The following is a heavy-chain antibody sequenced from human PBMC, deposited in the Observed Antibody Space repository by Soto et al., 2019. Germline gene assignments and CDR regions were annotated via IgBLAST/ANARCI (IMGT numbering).Heavy chain of an antibody. V-gene: IGHV3-21*06. D-gene: IGHD3-10*01. Sequence: EVQLVESGGGLVPPGGSVRLSCAASGFMFSSYRMNWVRQAPGKGLEWVSSINSGGTYRYYADSVQGRFTISRNNARNSFYLQMNSLGVEDTAVYYCARDLTTYGSPHFDYWGQGTLVTVFS. CDR1: GFMFSSYR. CDR3: ARDLTTYGSPHFDY. CDR2: INSGGTYR. J-gene: IGHJ4*02.